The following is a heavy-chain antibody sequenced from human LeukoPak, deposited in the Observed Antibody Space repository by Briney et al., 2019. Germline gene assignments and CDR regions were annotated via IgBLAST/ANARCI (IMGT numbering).Heavy chain of an antibody. V-gene: IGHV4-30-2*01. CDR1: GDSISSTSYY. J-gene: IGHJ3*02. Sequence: PSETLSLTCTVSGDSISSTSYYWSWIRQPPGKGLEWIGYIYRSGSTYYNPSLKSRVTISVDRSKNQFSLKLSSVTAADTAVYYCAGYSSSDAFDIWGQGTMVTVST. CDR2: IYRSGST. D-gene: IGHD6-6*01. CDR3: AGYSSSDAFDI.